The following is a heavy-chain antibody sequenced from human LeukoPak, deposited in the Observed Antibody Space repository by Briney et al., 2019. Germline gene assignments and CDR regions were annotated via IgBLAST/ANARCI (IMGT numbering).Heavy chain of an antibody. CDR3: AKHRRQWLVIPSSDYFDY. D-gene: IGHD6-19*01. J-gene: IGHJ4*02. CDR2: IIPIFGTA. Sequence: GASVKVSCKASGGTFSSYAISWVRQAPGQGLEWMGGIIPIFGTANYAQKFQGRVTITADKSTSTAYMELSSLRSEDTAVYYCAKHRRQWLVIPSSDYFDYWDQGTLVTVSS. CDR1: GGTFSSYA. V-gene: IGHV1-69*06.